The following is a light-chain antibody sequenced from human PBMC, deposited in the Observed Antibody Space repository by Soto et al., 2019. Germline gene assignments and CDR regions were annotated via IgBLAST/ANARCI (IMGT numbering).Light chain of an antibody. V-gene: IGLV1-36*01. Sequence: QSVLTQPPSVSEAPRQRGTISCSGSRSNIGDNAVNWYQQLQGKAPKLLIYYDDLLPSGVSDRFSGSKSGTSASLAISGLQSEDEADYYCAAWDDSLNGVVFGGGTKLTVL. CDR1: RSNIGDNA. CDR3: AAWDDSLNGVV. J-gene: IGLJ2*01. CDR2: YDD.